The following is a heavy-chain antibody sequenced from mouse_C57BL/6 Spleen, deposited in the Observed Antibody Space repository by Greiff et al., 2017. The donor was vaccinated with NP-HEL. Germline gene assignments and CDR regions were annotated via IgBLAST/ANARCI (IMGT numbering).Heavy chain of an antibody. CDR3: ARPGDYGSRPSYYFDY. V-gene: IGHV5-17*01. Sequence: EVKLEESGGGLVKPGGSLKLSCAASGFTFSDYGMHWVRQAPEKGLEWVAYISSGSSTIYYADTVKGRFTISRDNAKNTLFLQMTSLRSEDTAMYYCARPGDYGSRPSYYFDYWGQGTTLTVSS. J-gene: IGHJ2*01. CDR2: ISSGSSTI. CDR1: GFTFSDYG. D-gene: IGHD1-1*01.